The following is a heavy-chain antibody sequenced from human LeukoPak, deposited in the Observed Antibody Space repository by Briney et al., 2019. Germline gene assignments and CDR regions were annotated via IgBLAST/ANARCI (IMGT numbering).Heavy chain of an antibody. D-gene: IGHD3-9*01. CDR2: ISGSGGST. CDR3: AKGLPNYDILTSVIDY. V-gene: IGHV3-23*01. Sequence: PGGSLRLSCAASGFTFSSYAMSWVRQAPGKGLEWVSAISGSGGSTYYADSVKGRFTISRGNSKNTLYLQMNSLRAEDTAVYYCAKGLPNYDILTSVIDYWGQGTLVTVSS. CDR1: GFTFSSYA. J-gene: IGHJ4*02.